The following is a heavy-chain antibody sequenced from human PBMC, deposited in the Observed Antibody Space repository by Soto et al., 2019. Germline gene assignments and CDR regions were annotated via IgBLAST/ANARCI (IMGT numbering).Heavy chain of an antibody. J-gene: IGHJ4*02. V-gene: IGHV3-73*01. D-gene: IGHD3-22*01. Sequence: GGSPRLSCAASGFTFSGSAMHWVRQASGKGLEWVGRIRSKANSYATAYAASVKGRFTISRDDSKNTAYLQMNSLKTEDTAVYYCTSQADYYDSSGYYQEFDYWGQGTLVTVSS. CDR2: IRSKANSYAT. CDR1: GFTFSGSA. CDR3: TSQADYYDSSGYYQEFDY.